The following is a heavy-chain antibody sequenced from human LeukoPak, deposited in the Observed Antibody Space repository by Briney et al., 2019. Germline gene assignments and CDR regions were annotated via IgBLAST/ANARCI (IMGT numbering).Heavy chain of an antibody. D-gene: IGHD6-13*01. Sequence: PGGSLSLSSAASGFTFSSNPMSRLRQAPGKGLEWVSTISGSGGSTSYADSVKGRFTISRDNSKNTLYLQMNSLRAEDTAVYYCAKDSGRAAAGTKDYWGQGTLVIVSS. V-gene: IGHV3-23*01. CDR3: AKDSGRAAAGTKDY. CDR1: GFTFSSNP. CDR2: ISGSGGST. J-gene: IGHJ4*02.